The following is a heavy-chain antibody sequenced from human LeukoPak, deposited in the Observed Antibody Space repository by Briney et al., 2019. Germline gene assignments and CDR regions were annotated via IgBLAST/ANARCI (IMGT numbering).Heavy chain of an antibody. V-gene: IGHV1-2*02. D-gene: IGHD4-17*01. CDR2: INPNSGGT. CDR3: ARGGRDYGDYSYYYYGMDV. Sequence: ASVKVSCKASGYIFTGYYMLLVRHAPGHGLEWIVEINPNSGGTNYAQKFQGRVNMTRDKSISTAYMELSRLRSDDTAVYYCARGGRDYGDYSYYYYGMDVWGQGTTVTVSS. J-gene: IGHJ6*02. CDR1: GYIFTGYY.